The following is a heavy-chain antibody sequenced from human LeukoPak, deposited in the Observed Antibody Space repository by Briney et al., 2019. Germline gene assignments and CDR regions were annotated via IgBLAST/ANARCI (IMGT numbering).Heavy chain of an antibody. J-gene: IGHJ4*02. CDR2: ISSSDSYI. Sequence: GGSLRLSCAASGLTFSTFSMNWVRQAPGKGLEWVSSISSSDSYIYYADSVKGRFTISRDNAKNSLYLQMNSLKTEDTGLYYCTTDLNQRLKSFGNPLDHWGQGTPVTVSS. CDR3: TTDLNQRLKSFGNPLDH. V-gene: IGHV3-21*03. D-gene: IGHD3-10*01. CDR1: GLTFSTFS.